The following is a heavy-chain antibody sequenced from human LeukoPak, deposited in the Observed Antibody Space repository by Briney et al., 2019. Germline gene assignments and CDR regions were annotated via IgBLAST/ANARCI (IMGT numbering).Heavy chain of an antibody. CDR3: ARWIQLWWYFDY. V-gene: IGHV4-39*07. CDR1: GGSISSSSYY. Sequence: SEALSLTCTVSGGSISSSSYYWGWIRQPPGKGLEWIGSIYYSGSTYYNPSLKSRVTISVDTSKNQFSLKLSSVTAADTAVYYRARWIQLWWYFDYWGQGTLVTVSS. D-gene: IGHD5-18*01. J-gene: IGHJ4*02. CDR2: IYYSGST.